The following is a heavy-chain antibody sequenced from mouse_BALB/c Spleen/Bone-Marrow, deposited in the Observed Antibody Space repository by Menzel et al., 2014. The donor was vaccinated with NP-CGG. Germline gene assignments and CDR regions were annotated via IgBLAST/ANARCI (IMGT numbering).Heavy chain of an antibody. CDR2: IWAGGST. Sequence: VQLVESGPGLVAPSQSLSITCTVSGFSLASYGVHWVRQPPGRGLEWLGVIWAGGSTNYNSALMSRLSISKDNSKSQVFLKMNSLQTDDTAMYYCAREGGYYYGSRVAWFAYWGQETLVTVSA. CDR3: AREGGYYYGSRVAWFAY. J-gene: IGHJ3*01. CDR1: GFSLASYG. V-gene: IGHV2-9*02. D-gene: IGHD1-1*01.